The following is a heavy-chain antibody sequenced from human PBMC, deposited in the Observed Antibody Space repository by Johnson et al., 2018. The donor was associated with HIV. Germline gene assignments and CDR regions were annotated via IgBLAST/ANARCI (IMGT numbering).Heavy chain of an antibody. CDR1: GFTFSSYA. D-gene: IGHD1-1*01. Sequence: QVQLVESGGGVVQPGRSLRLSCAASGFTFSSYAMHWVRQAPGKGLEWVAVISYDGSNQYYADSVEGRFTISRDNSNNTLYLQMNSLRAEDTAVYYCARDVTAGNDAFDIWGQGTMVTVSS. CDR2: ISYDGSNQ. CDR3: ARDVTAGNDAFDI. V-gene: IGHV3-30*14. J-gene: IGHJ3*02.